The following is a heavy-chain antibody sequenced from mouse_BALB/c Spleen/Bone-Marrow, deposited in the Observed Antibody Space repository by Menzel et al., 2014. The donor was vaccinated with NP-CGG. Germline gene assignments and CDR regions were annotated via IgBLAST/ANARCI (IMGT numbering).Heavy chain of an antibody. D-gene: IGHD3-2*01. CDR1: GYTFTSYW. J-gene: IGHJ4*01. CDR2: IYPGDGDT. CDR3: ARRQLGPYAM. Sequence: ETGANLTRPGASGKLSCKASGYTFTSYWMQWVKQRPGQGLEWIGAIYPGDGDTRYTQKFKGKATLTADKSSSTAYMQLSSLASEDSAVYYCARRQLGPYAM. V-gene: IGHV1-87*01.